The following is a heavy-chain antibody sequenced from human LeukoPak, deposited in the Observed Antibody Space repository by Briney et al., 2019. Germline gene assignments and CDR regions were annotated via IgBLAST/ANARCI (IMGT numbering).Heavy chain of an antibody. CDR1: GGSISSYY. V-gene: IGHV4-59*01. D-gene: IGHD5-18*01. Sequence: SETLSLTCTVSGGSISSYYWSWIRQPPGKGLEWIGYIYYSGSTNYNPSLKGRVTISVDTSKNQFSLKLSSVTAADTAVYYCARGYSYGQGDFDYWGQGTLVTVSS. CDR2: IYYSGST. CDR3: ARGYSYGQGDFDY. J-gene: IGHJ4*02.